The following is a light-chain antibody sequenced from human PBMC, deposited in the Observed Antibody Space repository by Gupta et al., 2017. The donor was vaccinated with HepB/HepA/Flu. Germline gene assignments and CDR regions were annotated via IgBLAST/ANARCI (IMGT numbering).Light chain of an antibody. CDR3: WSYAGPWTWV. CDR1: SNDVGGHDY. CDR2: GVN. J-gene: IGLJ3*02. Sequence: QSALTQIRSVSGSPGQSVTISCTGTSNDVGGHDYVSWYQQHPGKAPKFLIYGVNKRPSGVPDRFSGSKSGNTASLTISGLQTEDEADYYCWSYAGPWTWVFGEGTRLTVL. V-gene: IGLV2-11*01.